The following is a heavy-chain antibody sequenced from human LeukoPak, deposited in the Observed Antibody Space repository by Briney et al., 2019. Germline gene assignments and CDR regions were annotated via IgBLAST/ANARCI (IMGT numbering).Heavy chain of an antibody. V-gene: IGHV3-21*01. CDR2: ISSSSSYI. CDR1: GFTFSTYS. Sequence: GGSLRLSCAASGFTFSTYSMNWVRQAPGRGLEWVSSISSSSSYIYYADSVKGRFTISRDNAKNSLYLQMNSLRAEDTAVYYCARDCSGGSCYNWFDPWGQGTLVTVSS. J-gene: IGHJ5*02. D-gene: IGHD2-15*01. CDR3: ARDCSGGSCYNWFDP.